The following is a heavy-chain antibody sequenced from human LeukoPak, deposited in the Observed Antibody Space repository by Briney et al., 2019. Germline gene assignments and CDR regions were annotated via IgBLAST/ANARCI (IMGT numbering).Heavy chain of an antibody. Sequence: SETLSLTCTVSGASFSSGDQYWNWIRQSPGKGLEWIGSIHPSGMLYNNPSLESRVTISIDTSKNQFSLNLNSVTAADTAVYFCSRGVDSRKLGYWGQGTLVTVSS. CDR3: SRGVDSRKLGY. D-gene: IGHD3-22*01. V-gene: IGHV4-31*03. CDR2: IHPSGML. CDR1: GASFSSGDQY. J-gene: IGHJ4*02.